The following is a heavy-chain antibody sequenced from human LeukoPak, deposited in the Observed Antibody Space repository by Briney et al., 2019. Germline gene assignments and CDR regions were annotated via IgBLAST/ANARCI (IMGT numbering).Heavy chain of an antibody. CDR2: IYSGGFT. CDR3: VVTATYKFDY. D-gene: IGHD2-15*01. Sequence: PGGSLRPSCVASGITVSSNYMSWVRQAPGKGLEWVSVIYSGGFTYYADSVKGRFTISRDSSKNTLYLQMNSLRAEDSAVYYCVVTATYKFDYWGQGTLVTVSS. V-gene: IGHV3-53*01. CDR1: GITVSSNY. J-gene: IGHJ4*02.